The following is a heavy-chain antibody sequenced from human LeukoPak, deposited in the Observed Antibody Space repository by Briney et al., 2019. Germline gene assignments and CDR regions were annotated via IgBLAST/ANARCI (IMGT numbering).Heavy chain of an antibody. Sequence: ASVKVSCKASGYTFTSYGISWVRQAPGQGLEWMGWISAYSGNTNYAQKLQGRVTMTTDTSTSTAYMELRSLRSDDTAVYYCARGPRPIMVRGGEDSDYWGQGTLVTVSS. CDR2: ISAYSGNT. J-gene: IGHJ4*02. D-gene: IGHD3-10*01. V-gene: IGHV1-18*01. CDR1: GYTFTSYG. CDR3: ARGPRPIMVRGGEDSDY.